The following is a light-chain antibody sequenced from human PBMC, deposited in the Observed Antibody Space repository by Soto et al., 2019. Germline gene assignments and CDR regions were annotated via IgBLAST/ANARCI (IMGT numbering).Light chain of an antibody. CDR2: EAT. CDR1: SSDVGSYNL. Sequence: QSVLTQPASVSGSPGQSITISCTGTSSDVGSYNLVSWYQQHPGKAPKLMIYEATKRPSGVSNRCSGSKSGNTASMTISGLQSEDEADYYCCSYARSSTAVFGGGTKLTVL. V-gene: IGLV2-23*01. CDR3: CSYARSSTAV. J-gene: IGLJ3*02.